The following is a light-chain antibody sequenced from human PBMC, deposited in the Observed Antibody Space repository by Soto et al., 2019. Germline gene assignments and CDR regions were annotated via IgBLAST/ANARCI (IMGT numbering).Light chain of an antibody. CDR2: NNN. CDR1: RSNIGNNY. V-gene: IGLV1-51*01. Sequence: QSVLTQPPSVSAAPGQKVTISCSGSRSNIGNNYVAWNQQFPGTVPKLLIYNNNGRPSGTPDRFSGSASGTSATLTITGLQTGDEADYFCVTWDTSLRTGVIGGGTKVTVL. J-gene: IGLJ3*02. CDR3: VTWDTSLRTGV.